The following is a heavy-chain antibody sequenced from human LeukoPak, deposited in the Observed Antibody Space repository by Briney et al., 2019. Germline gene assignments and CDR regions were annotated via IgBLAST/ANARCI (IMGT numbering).Heavy chain of an antibody. V-gene: IGHV3-30-3*01. D-gene: IGHD3-3*01. J-gene: IGHJ4*02. CDR3: ARDSTIGVVIFDY. CDR2: ISYDGSNK. Sequence: GGSLRLSCAASGFTFSSYPLHWVRQAPGKGLEWVAVISYDGSNKYYADSVKGRFTISRDNAKNSLYLQMNSLRAEDTAVYYCARDSTIGVVIFDYWGQGTLVTVSS. CDR1: GFTFSSYP.